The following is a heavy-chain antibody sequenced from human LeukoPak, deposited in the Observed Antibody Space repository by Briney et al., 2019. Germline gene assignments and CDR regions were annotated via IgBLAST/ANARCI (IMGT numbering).Heavy chain of an antibody. CDR1: GGSISSYY. CDR2: IYYSGST. V-gene: IGHV4-59*08. J-gene: IGHJ4*02. CDR3: ARSCSSTSCYLGFDY. D-gene: IGHD2-2*01. Sequence: SETLSLTCTVSGGSISSYYWSWIRQPPGKGLGWIGYIYYSGSTNYNPSLKSRVTISVDTSKNQFSLKLSFVTAADTAVYYCARSCSSTSCYLGFDYWGQGTLVTVSS.